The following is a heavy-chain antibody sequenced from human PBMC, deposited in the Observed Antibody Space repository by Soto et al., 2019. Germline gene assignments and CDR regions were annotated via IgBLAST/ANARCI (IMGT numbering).Heavy chain of an antibody. CDR3: AADATAWQQMVPSDY. Sequence: SVKVSFKASGFTFTSSAFQWVRQARGQRLEWIGWIAVGSGYTNYEQRFQDRVTLTRDMSTATTYMELSRLTSEDTAIYYCAADATAWQQMVPSDYWGQGTLVTVS. V-gene: IGHV1-58*01. J-gene: IGHJ4*02. CDR2: IAVGSGYT. D-gene: IGHD2-8*01. CDR1: GFTFTSSA.